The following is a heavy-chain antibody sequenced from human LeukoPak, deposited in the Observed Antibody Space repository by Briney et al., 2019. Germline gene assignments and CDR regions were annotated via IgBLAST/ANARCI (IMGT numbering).Heavy chain of an antibody. D-gene: IGHD6-13*01. CDR2: MNPNSGNT. Sequence: ASVKVSCKASGYTFTSYDINWVRQATGQELEWMGWMNPNSGNTGYAQKFQGRVTITRNTSISTAYMELSSLRSEDTAVYYCARVRNLAAAGRGNWFDPWGQGTLVTVSS. V-gene: IGHV1-8*03. J-gene: IGHJ5*02. CDR3: ARVRNLAAAGRGNWFDP. CDR1: GYTFTSYD.